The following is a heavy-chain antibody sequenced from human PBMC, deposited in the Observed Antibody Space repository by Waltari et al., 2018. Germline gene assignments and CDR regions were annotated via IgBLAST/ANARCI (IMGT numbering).Heavy chain of an antibody. V-gene: IGHV1-69*04. CDR1: GATFSRYT. D-gene: IGHD5-18*01. J-gene: IGHJ4*02. Sequence: QVQLVQSGAEVRKPGSSVKVSCTASGATFSRYTVSWVRQAPGQGLGWMGRLIPELGIANYAQKFRGRVAMTADESISTVYMELSSLTSEDTAVYYCARGDSPIDYWGQGTLVTVSS. CDR2: LIPELGIA. CDR3: ARGDSPIDY.